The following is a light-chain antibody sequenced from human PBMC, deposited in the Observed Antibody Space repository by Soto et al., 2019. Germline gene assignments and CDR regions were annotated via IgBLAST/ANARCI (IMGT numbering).Light chain of an antibody. V-gene: IGKV3-15*01. CDR3: QQYNDWPPA. J-gene: IGKJ4*01. CDR2: GAT. Sequence: EIVMTQSPATLSVSPGERATLSCRASQSVSSNLAWYQQKPGQAPRLLIHGATTRATGIPARFRGSGSGTEFTLTIDSLQSEDFAVYYCQQYNDWPPAFGGGTKVDIK. CDR1: QSVSSN.